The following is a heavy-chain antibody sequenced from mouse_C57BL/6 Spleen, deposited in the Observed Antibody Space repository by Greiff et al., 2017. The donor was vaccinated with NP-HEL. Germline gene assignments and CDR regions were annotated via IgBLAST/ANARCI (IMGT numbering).Heavy chain of an antibody. V-gene: IGHV5-17*01. Sequence: EVQLVESGGGLVKPGGSLKLSCAASGFTFGDYGMHWVRQAPEKGLEWVAYISSGSSTIYYADTVKGRFTISRDNAKNTLFLQMTSLRSEDTAMYYCARGDGYSYYWGQGTTLTVSS. CDR3: ARGDGYSYY. D-gene: IGHD2-3*01. J-gene: IGHJ2*01. CDR2: ISSGSSTI. CDR1: GFTFGDYG.